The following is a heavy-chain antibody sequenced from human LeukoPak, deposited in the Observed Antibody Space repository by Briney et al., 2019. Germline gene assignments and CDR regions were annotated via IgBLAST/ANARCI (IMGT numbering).Heavy chain of an antibody. CDR1: GFTFSSYE. V-gene: IGHV3-48*03. Sequence: PGGSLRLSCAASGFTFSSYEMNWVRQAPGKGLEWVSYNSSSGSTIYYADSVKGRFTISRDNAKNSLYLQMNSLRAEDTAVYYCARSDSSGCRYWGQGTLVTVSS. J-gene: IGHJ4*02. D-gene: IGHD6-19*01. CDR2: NSSSGSTI. CDR3: ARSDSSGCRY.